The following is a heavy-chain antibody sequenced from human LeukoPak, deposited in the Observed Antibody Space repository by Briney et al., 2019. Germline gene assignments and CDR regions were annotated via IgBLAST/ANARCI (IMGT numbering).Heavy chain of an antibody. Sequence: ASVKVSCKASGYTFTSYYMHWVRQAPGQGLEWMGIINPSGGSTSYAQKFQGRVTMTRDMSTSTVYMELSSLRSEDTAVYYCARGPEEYGDYYYYYYMDVWGKGTTVTVSS. V-gene: IGHV1-46*01. CDR3: ARGPEEYGDYYYYYYMDV. D-gene: IGHD4-17*01. J-gene: IGHJ6*03. CDR1: GYTFTSYY. CDR2: INPSGGST.